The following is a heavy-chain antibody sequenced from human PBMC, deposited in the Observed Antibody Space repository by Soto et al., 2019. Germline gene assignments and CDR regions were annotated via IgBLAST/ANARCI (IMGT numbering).Heavy chain of an antibody. J-gene: IGHJ3*02. CDR1: GYSFTSYW. CDR3: ASSITIFGVVPRSWAFDI. D-gene: IGHD3-3*01. CDR2: IYPGDSDT. Sequence: GESLKISCKGSGYSFTSYWIGWVRQMPGKGLEWMGIIYPGDSDTRYSPSFQGQVTISADKSISTAYLQWSSLKASDTAMYYCASSITIFGVVPRSWAFDIWGQGTMVTVSS. V-gene: IGHV5-51*01.